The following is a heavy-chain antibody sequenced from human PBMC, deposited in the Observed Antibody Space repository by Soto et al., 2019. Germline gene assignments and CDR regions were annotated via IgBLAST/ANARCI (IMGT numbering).Heavy chain of an antibody. V-gene: IGHV3-23*01. Sequence: EVELLESGGDLVQPGGSLRLSCAASGFTFSSYDINWVRQAPGKGLEWVSAIGIYAYTYYAGSVKGRFTISRDDSKNTVYLQLNSLRVDDTAVYYCAKESTVGSPGDYFDSWGQGTLVTVSS. J-gene: IGHJ4*02. D-gene: IGHD1-26*01. CDR3: AKESTVGSPGDYFDS. CDR1: GFTFSSYD. CDR2: IGIYAYT.